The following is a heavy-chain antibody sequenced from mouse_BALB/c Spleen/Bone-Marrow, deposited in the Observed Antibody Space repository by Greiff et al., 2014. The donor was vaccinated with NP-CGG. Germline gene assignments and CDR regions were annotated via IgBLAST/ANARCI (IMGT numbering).Heavy chain of an antibody. CDR3: SRLSYDYDGAWFAY. Sequence: EVKLVESGGDLVRPGGSLKLSCAASGFTFGSYDMSWVRQTPDKRLEWVATIGSGGSYTYYPDSVKGRFTISRGNAKNTLYLQMSSLKSEDTAMYYCSRLSYDYDGAWFAYWGQGTLVTVSA. CDR2: IGSGGSYT. D-gene: IGHD2-4*01. V-gene: IGHV5-6*02. J-gene: IGHJ3*01. CDR1: GFTFGSYD.